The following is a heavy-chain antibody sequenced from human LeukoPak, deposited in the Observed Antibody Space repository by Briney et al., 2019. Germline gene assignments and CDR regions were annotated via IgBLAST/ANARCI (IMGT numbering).Heavy chain of an antibody. CDR1: GFTFSSYG. CDR2: IRYDGSNK. CDR3: ADGYSSGWYFDY. Sequence: PGGSLRLSCAASGFTFSSYGMHWVRQAPGKGLEWVAFIRYDGSNKYYADSVKGRFTISRDNSKNTLYLQMNSLRAEDTAVYYRADGYSSGWYFDYWGQGTLVTVSS. J-gene: IGHJ4*02. D-gene: IGHD6-19*01. V-gene: IGHV3-30*02.